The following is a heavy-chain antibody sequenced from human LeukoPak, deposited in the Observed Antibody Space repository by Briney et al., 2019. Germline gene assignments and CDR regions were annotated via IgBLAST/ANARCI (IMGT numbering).Heavy chain of an antibody. CDR1: SYTFTDYH. Sequence: ASVKVSCKASSYTFTDYHINWVRQAPGQGPEWMACISTYNGNTNYAQNFQGRVTLTTDASTTTASLELRSLRSDDTAVYYCARDGPGFGYFDYWGQGTLVTVSS. D-gene: IGHD3-16*01. J-gene: IGHJ4*02. V-gene: IGHV1-18*01. CDR3: ARDGPGFGYFDY. CDR2: ISTYNGNT.